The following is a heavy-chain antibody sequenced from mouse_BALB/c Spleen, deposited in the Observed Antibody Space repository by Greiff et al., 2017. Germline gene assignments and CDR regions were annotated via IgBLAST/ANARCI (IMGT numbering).Heavy chain of an antibody. CDR2: IYPGDGDT. CDR3: AREGRGYWYFDV. J-gene: IGHJ1*01. Sequence: VQLVESGPELLKPGASVKISCKASGYAFSSSWMNWVKQRPGQGLEWIGRIYPGDGDTNYNGKFKGKATLTADKSSSTAYMQLSSLTSVDSAVYFCAREGRGYWYFDVWGAGTTVTVSS. V-gene: IGHV1-82*01. CDR1: GYAFSSSW.